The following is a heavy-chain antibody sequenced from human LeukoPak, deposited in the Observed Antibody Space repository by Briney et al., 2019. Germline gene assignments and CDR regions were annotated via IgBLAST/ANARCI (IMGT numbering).Heavy chain of an antibody. Sequence: PGGPLRLSCAASGFAFDDYAMHWVRQAPGTGLKWVSLISGDGGSTYYADSVKGRFTISRDNSKNSLYLQMNCLRTEDTALYYCAKDIRGDGYNSRFDYWGQGTLVTVSP. D-gene: IGHD5-24*01. CDR2: ISGDGGST. V-gene: IGHV3-43*02. CDR3: AKDIRGDGYNSRFDY. J-gene: IGHJ4*02. CDR1: GFAFDDYA.